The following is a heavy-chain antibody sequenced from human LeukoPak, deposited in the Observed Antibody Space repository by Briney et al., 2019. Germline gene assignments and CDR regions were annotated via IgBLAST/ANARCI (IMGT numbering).Heavy chain of an antibody. CDR1: GFTFSSNS. J-gene: IGHJ4*02. CDR2: ISGSGGNT. D-gene: IGHD6-13*01. CDR3: ARGHPGYSSSWYVGRDYFDY. Sequence: PGGSLRLSCAASGFTFSSNSMSWVRQAPGKGLEWVSGISGSGGNTYYADSVKGRFTISRDNSKNTLYLQMNSLRAEDTAVYYCARGHPGYSSSWYVGRDYFDYWGQGTLVTVSS. V-gene: IGHV3-23*01.